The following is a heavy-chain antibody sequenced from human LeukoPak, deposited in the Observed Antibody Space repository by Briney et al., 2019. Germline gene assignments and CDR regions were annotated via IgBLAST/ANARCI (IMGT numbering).Heavy chain of an antibody. CDR3: ARFHGSGSYNYYGMDV. D-gene: IGHD3-10*01. Sequence: GASVKVSCKASGYTFTSYYMHWVRQAPGQGLEWMGIINPSGGSTSYAQKFQGRVTMTRDTSTSTVYMELSSLRSEDTAVYYCARFHGSGSYNYYGMDVWGQGTTVTVSS. J-gene: IGHJ6*02. CDR2: INPSGGST. V-gene: IGHV1-46*01. CDR1: GYTFTSYY.